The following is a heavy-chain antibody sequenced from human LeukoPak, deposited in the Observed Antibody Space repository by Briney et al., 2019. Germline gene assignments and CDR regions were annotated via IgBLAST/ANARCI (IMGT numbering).Heavy chain of an antibody. J-gene: IGHJ4*02. V-gene: IGHV3-7*01. CDR2: IKQDGSEK. CDR3: AKISSSWYISDY. CDR1: GFTFSSYW. D-gene: IGHD6-13*01. Sequence: QPGGSLRLSCAASGFTFSSYWMSWVRQAPGKGLEWEANIKQDGSEKYYVDSVKGRFTISRDNAKNSLYLQMNSLRAEDTAVYYCAKISSSWYISDYWGQGTLVTVSS.